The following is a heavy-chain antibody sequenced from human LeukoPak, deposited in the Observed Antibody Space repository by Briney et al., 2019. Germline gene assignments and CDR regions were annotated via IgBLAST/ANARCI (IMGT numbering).Heavy chain of an antibody. D-gene: IGHD4-23*01. V-gene: IGHV4-4*09. Sequence: SETLSLTCTVSGASITNSYWNRVRQPPGKGLEWIGYIYSSGNTNYNPSLKSRVTISLDVSKNQFSLKLTSVTAADTAVYYCANSYDGKIVPFDNWGQGALVAVSS. CDR3: ANSYDGKIVPFDN. CDR2: IYSSGNT. J-gene: IGHJ4*02. CDR1: GASITNSY.